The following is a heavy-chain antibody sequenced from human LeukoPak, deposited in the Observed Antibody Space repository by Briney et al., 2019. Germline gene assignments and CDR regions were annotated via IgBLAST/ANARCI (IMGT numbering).Heavy chain of an antibody. D-gene: IGHD3-10*01. V-gene: IGHV4-39*01. CDR2: IFYSGST. CDR1: GGSISSSTHY. J-gene: IGHJ4*02. Sequence: SETLSLTCTVSGGSISSSTHYWGWIRQPPGKGLEWIGNIFYSGSTFYNPSLKSRVTISVDTSELPFSLKLSSVTAADTAVYYCGRIGSGSTIDYWGQGTLVTVSS. CDR3: GRIGSGSTIDY.